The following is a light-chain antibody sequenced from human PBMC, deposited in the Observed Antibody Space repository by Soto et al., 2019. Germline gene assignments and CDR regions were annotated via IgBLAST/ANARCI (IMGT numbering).Light chain of an antibody. CDR3: QQSLKTPFT. V-gene: IGKV1-39*01. CDR1: QTISSH. Sequence: DIQMTQSPSSLSASVGDRATITCRTSQTISSHLNWYQQKPGKAPKLLIYAASSLHIGVPSRFSGSGSGTDFTLTISSLQPEEFATYDCQQSLKTPFTFGPGTKVDIK. CDR2: AAS. J-gene: IGKJ3*01.